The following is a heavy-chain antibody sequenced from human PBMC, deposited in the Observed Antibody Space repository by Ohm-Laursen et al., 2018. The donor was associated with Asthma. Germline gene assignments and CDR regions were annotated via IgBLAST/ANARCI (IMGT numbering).Heavy chain of an antibody. CDR1: AATFSSYA. D-gene: IGHD2-21*02. CDR2: IIPIFGIA. CDR3: ARDRADEGGDRRYNWFDP. J-gene: IGHJ5*02. Sequence: SVNVSCQASAATFSSYAISWVRQAPGQGLEWMGGIIPIFGIANYAQKFQGRVTITADKSTSTAYMELSSLRSEDTAVYYRARDRADEGGDRRYNWFDPWGQGTLVTVSS. V-gene: IGHV1-69*10.